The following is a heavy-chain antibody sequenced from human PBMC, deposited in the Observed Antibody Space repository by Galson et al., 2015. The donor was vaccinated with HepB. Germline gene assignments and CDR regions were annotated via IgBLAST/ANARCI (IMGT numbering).Heavy chain of an antibody. D-gene: IGHD2-15*01. J-gene: IGHJ6*02. Sequence: SVKVSCKASGGTFSSYTISWVRQAPGQGLEWMGRIIPILGIANYAQKFQGRVTITADKSTSTAYMELSSLRSEDTAVYYCARDPVVVAATPYYYYGMDVWGQGTTVTVSS. CDR2: IIPILGIA. V-gene: IGHV1-69*04. CDR1: GGTFSSYT. CDR3: ARDPVVVAATPYYYYGMDV.